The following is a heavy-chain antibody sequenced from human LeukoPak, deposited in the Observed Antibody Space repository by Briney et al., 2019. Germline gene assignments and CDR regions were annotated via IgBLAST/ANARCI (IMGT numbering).Heavy chain of an antibody. CDR1: GGSISGYY. V-gene: IGHV4-59*08. CDR3: AAGTPALEF. CDR2: IHYSGNT. D-gene: IGHD2-15*01. J-gene: IGHJ4*02. Sequence: SSETLSLTCTVSGGSISGYYWSWIRQPPGKGLEYIGYIHYSGNTNYNPSLKSRVTISVDTSKNQFSLKLTSVTAADTAVYYCAAGTPALEFWGQGTLVTVSS.